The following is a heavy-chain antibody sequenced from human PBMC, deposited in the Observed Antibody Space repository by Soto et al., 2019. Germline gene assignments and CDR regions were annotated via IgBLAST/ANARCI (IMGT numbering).Heavy chain of an antibody. CDR1: GFMFISYTSYA. CDR2: ISGYGATI. J-gene: IGHJ5*02. D-gene: IGHD6-19*01. V-gene: IGHV3-23*01. CDR3: ARDGVAVAGDVWFDP. Sequence: EEQLLESGGGLVQPGGSLRLSCAASGFMFISYTSYAISWFRQAPGRGLEWVSAISGYGATIDYAESVKGRFTISRDNSKNTVYLQMNRLRAEDTAVYYCARDGVAVAGDVWFDPRGQGTLVTVSS.